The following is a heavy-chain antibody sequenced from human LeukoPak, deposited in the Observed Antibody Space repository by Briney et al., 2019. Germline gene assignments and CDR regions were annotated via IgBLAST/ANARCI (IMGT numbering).Heavy chain of an antibody. D-gene: IGHD6-13*01. CDR3: ARGRGTAAA. J-gene: IGHJ5*02. CDR2: IYYSGST. CDR1: GGSISSYC. V-gene: IGHV4-59*01. Sequence: SETLSLTCTVSGGSISSYCWSWIRQPPGKGLEWIGYIYYSGSTNYNPSLKSRVTISVDTSKNQFSLKLSSVTAADTAVYYCARGRGTAAAWGQGTLVTVSS.